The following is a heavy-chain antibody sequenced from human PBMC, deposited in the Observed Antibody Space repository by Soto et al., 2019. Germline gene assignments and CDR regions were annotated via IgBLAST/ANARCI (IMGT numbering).Heavy chain of an antibody. Sequence: SETLSLTCAVYGGSFSGYYWSWIRQPPGKGLEWIGEINHSGSTNYNPSLKSRVTISVDTSKNQFSLKLSSVTAADTAVYYCARGRIVVVPAAIGKGAWFDPWGQGTLVTVSS. CDR1: GGSFSGYY. D-gene: IGHD2-2*01. CDR3: ARGRIVVVPAAIGKGAWFDP. CDR2: INHSGST. V-gene: IGHV4-34*01. J-gene: IGHJ5*02.